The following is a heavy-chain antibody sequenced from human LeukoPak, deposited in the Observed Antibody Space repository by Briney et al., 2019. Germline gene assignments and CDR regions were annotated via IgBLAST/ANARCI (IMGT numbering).Heavy chain of an antibody. Sequence: GAPVKVSCKASGYTFTSYYMHWVRQAPGQGLEWMGKINPSDGSTRYAQKFQGRVTMTRDMSTSTVYMELSSLRSEDTAVYYCASSFYDLLVYFDYWGQGTLVTVSS. J-gene: IGHJ4*02. D-gene: IGHD5/OR15-5a*01. CDR1: GYTFTSYY. CDR2: INPSDGST. V-gene: IGHV1-46*01. CDR3: ASSFYDLLVYFDY.